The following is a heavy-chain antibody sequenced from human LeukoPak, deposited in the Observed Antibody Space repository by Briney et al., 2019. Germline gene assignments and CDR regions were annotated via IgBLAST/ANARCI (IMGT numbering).Heavy chain of an antibody. D-gene: IGHD3-22*01. CDR3: AREEYYDCS. CDR1: GYSISSGFY. Sequence: PSETLSLTCAVSGYSISSGFYWRWIRQPPGKGLEWIGSIYHSGSTYYNPSLKSRVTISVDTSKNQFSLKLSSVTAADTAVYYCAREEYYDCSWGQGTLVTVSS. J-gene: IGHJ4*02. V-gene: IGHV4-38-2*02. CDR2: IYHSGST.